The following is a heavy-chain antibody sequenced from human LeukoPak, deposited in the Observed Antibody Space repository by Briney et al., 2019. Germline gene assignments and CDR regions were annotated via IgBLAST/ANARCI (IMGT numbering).Heavy chain of an antibody. Sequence: GASVKVSCKASGYTFTGYYMHWVRQAPGQGLEWMGWINPNSGGTNYAQKFQGRVTMTRDTSISTAYMELSRLRSDDTAVYYCASNAAGYCSSTSCRPYYYYYMDVWGKGTTVTVSS. D-gene: IGHD2-2*01. J-gene: IGHJ6*03. CDR1: GYTFTGYY. V-gene: IGHV1-2*02. CDR3: ASNAAGYCSSTSCRPYYYYYMDV. CDR2: INPNSGGT.